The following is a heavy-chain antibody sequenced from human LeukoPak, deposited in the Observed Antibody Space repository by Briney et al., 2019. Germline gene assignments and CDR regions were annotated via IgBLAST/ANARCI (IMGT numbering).Heavy chain of an antibody. D-gene: IGHD6-13*01. V-gene: IGHV1-2*02. J-gene: IGHJ4*02. CDR1: GYAFTGYY. CDR2: INPNSGGT. CDR3: ARVKGIAAAGPGY. Sequence: ASVKVSCKASGYAFTGYYMHWVRQAPGQGLEWMGWINPNSGGTNYAQKFQGRVTMTRDTSISTAYMELSRLRSHDTAVYYCARVKGIAAAGPGYWGQGTLVTVSS.